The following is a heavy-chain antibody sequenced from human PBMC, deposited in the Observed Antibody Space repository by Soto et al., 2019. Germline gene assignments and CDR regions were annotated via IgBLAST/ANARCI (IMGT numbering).Heavy chain of an antibody. CDR1: GDSISSYY. J-gene: IGHJ5*02. Sequence: LSLTCTVSGDSISSYYWGWIRQPPGKGLEWIGYIHYSGSTNYNPSLKSRVTISVDTPKNQFSLKVNSMTAADTAVYYCARGGLAARKGRWFDPWGQGTLVTVSS. CDR3: ARGGLAARKGRWFDP. V-gene: IGHV4-59*01. D-gene: IGHD6-6*01. CDR2: IHYSGST.